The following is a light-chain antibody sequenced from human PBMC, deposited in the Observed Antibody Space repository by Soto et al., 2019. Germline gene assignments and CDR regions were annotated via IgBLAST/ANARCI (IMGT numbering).Light chain of an antibody. CDR2: DVI. V-gene: IGLV2-8*01. CDR3: SSYAGNKNLFV. J-gene: IGLJ1*01. CDR1: SSDIGAYTY. Sequence: QSALTQPPSASGSPGQSVTISCTGTSSDIGAYTYVSWYQQHPGKAPKLIIYDVINRPSGVPDRFSGSKSGNTASLTVSGLQAEDEADYYCSSYAGNKNLFVFGTGTKVTVL.